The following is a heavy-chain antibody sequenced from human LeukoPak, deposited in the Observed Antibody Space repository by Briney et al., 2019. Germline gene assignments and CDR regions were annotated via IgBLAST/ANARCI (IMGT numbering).Heavy chain of an antibody. D-gene: IGHD5-24*01. CDR3: ARDIINWGYKGYMDV. J-gene: IGHJ6*03. CDR2: IYYSGST. Sequence: PSQTLSLTCTVSSGSISSGGYYWSWIRQHPGKGLEWIGYIYYSGSTYYNLSLKSRVTISVDTSKNQFSLKLSSVTAADTAVYYCARDIINWGYKGYMDVWGKGTTVTVSS. V-gene: IGHV4-31*03. CDR1: SGSISSGGYY.